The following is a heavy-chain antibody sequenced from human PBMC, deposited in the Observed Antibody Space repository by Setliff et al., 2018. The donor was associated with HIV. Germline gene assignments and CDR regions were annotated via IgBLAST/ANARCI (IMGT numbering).Heavy chain of an antibody. D-gene: IGHD3-22*01. CDR2: IYYSGST. CDR3: ARATYYDSSGVFDY. CDR1: GGSISSGGYY. V-gene: IGHV4-31*03. Sequence: SETLSLTCTVSGGSISSGGYYWSWIRQHPGKGLEWIGYIYYSGSTYYNPSLKSRLTMSVDPSKNQFSLRLNSVTAADTAVYYCARATYYDSSGVFDYWGQGTLVTVSS. J-gene: IGHJ4*02.